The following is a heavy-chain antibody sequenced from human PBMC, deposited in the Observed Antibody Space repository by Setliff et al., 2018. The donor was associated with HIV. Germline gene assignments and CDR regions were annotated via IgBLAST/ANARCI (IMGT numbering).Heavy chain of an antibody. Sequence: SETLSLTCAVCGGSFSGYYWSWIRQPPGKGLEWIGEINHSGSTNYNPSLKSRVTISVDTSKNQFSLKLSSVTAADTAVYYCARNPAIPFYDSSGYYYRYYYYYMDVWGKGTTVTVSS. CDR3: ARNPAIPFYDSSGYYYRYYYYYMDV. V-gene: IGHV4-34*01. CDR1: GGSFSGYY. CDR2: INHSGST. D-gene: IGHD3-22*01. J-gene: IGHJ6*03.